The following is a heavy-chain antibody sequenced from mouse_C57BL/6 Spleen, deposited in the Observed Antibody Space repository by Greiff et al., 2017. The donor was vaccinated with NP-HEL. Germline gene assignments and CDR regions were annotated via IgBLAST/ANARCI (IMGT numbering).Heavy chain of an antibody. V-gene: IGHV1-55*01. Sequence: QVQLQQPGAELVKPGASVKMSCKASGYTFPSYWITWVKQRPGQGLEWIGDIYPGSGSTNYNEKFKSKATLTVDTSSSTAYMQLSSLTSEDAAVYYCARIPDGYYGGDWGKGTTLTVSS. J-gene: IGHJ2*01. CDR2: IYPGSGST. CDR1: GYTFPSYW. CDR3: ARIPDGYYGGD. D-gene: IGHD2-3*01.